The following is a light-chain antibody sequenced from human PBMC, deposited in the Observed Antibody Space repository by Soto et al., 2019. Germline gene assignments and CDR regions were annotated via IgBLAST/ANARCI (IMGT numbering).Light chain of an antibody. Sequence: DIKMAQSPSSVSPCVADRVEISSRASQGISSWLAWYQQKPGKAPKLLISASSSLQSGVPSRFSGSGSGTDFTLAISSLQPEDFATYSCKQSTSFPRTFGQGTKVDIK. CDR2: ASS. CDR3: KQSTSFPRT. CDR1: QGISSW. J-gene: IGKJ1*01. V-gene: IGKV1-12*01.